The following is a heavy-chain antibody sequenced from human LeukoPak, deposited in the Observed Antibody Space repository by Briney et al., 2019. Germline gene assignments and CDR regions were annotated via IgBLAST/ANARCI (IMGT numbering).Heavy chain of an antibody. V-gene: IGHV1-18*04. CDR2: ISAYNGNT. J-gene: IGHJ4*02. Sequence: ASVKDSCKASGYTFTSYGISWVRQAPGQGLEWMGWISAYNGNTNYAQKLQGRVTMTTDTSTSTAYMELRSLRSDDTAVYYCARETYYDILTGYPGFDYWGQGTLVTVSS. D-gene: IGHD3-9*01. CDR3: ARETYYDILTGYPGFDY. CDR1: GYTFTSYG.